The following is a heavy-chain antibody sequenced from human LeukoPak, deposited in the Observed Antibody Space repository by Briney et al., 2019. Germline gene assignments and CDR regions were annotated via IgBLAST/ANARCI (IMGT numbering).Heavy chain of an antibody. CDR2: MNPNSGNT. Sequence: GASVKVSCKASGYTFTSYDINWVRQATGQGLEWMGWMNPNSGNTGYAQKFQGRVTMTRNTSISTAYMELSSLRSEGTAVYYCARRSSSSWYGYYYGMDVWGQGTTVTVSS. CDR1: GYTFTSYD. V-gene: IGHV1-8*01. D-gene: IGHD6-13*01. CDR3: ARRSSSSWYGYYYGMDV. J-gene: IGHJ6*02.